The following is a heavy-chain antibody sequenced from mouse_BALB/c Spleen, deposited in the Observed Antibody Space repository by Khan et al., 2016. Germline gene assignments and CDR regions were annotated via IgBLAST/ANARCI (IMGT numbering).Heavy chain of an antibody. D-gene: IGHD4-1*01. V-gene: IGHV9-3-1*01. CDR1: GYTFTNYG. CDR2: INTYTGEP. J-gene: IGHJ3*01. CDR3: ARWDLQRFAY. Sequence: QSQLVQSGPELKKPGETVKISCKASGYTFTNYGMNWVKQAPGKGLKWMGWINTYTGEPTYADDFKGRFAFSLETSASTAYLQINNLKNEDTATYFCARWDLQRFAYWGQGTLVTVSA.